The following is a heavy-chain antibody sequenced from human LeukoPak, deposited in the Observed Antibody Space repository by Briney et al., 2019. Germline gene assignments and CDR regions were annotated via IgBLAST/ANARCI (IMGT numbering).Heavy chain of an antibody. CDR2: ISSSSSTI. V-gene: IGHV3-48*04. J-gene: IGHJ3*02. CDR3: ARDGSTGKTDAFDI. D-gene: IGHD3-10*01. Sequence: GGSLRLSCAASGFTFSSYSMNWVRQAPGKGLEWVSYISSSSSTIYYADSVKGRFTISRDNAKNSLYLQMNSLRAEDTAVYYCARDGSTGKTDAFDIWGQGTMVTVSS. CDR1: GFTFSSYS.